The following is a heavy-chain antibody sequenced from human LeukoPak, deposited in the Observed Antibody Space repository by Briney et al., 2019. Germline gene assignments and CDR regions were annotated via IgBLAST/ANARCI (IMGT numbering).Heavy chain of an antibody. V-gene: IGHV4-59*08. CDR1: GGSISSYY. D-gene: IGHD4-17*01. CDR3: TKNDVGDYGT. J-gene: IGHJ5*02. CDR2: IYYSGST. Sequence: SETLSLTCTVSGGSISSYYWSWIRQPPGKGLEWIGYIYYSGSTNYNPSLKSRVTISVDTSKNQFSLKLSSVTATDTAVYYCTKNDVGDYGTWGQGTLVIVSS.